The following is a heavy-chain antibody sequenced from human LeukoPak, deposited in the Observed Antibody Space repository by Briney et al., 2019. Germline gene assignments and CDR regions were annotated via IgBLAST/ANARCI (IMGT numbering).Heavy chain of an antibody. CDR1: GFTFTRYW. CDR3: ARDGDYVMPPFDY. CDR2: IKQDGSEK. D-gene: IGHD4-17*01. Sequence: PGGSLRLSCAASGFTFTRYWMSWVRQAPGKGLEWVAGIKQDGSEKHYVDPVKGRFTISRDNAKNSVYLQMNSLSDDDTAVYYCARDGDYVMPPFDYWGQGILVTVSS. J-gene: IGHJ4*02. V-gene: IGHV3-7*01.